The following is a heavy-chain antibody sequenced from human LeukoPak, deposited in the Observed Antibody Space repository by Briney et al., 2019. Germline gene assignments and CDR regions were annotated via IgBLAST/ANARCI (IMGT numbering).Heavy chain of an antibody. D-gene: IGHD4-17*01. J-gene: IGHJ6*03. Sequence: GRSLRLSCAAYGFTLSSYSMSCVRQDPGKGLEWVSYISSSSSTIYYADSVKGRFTISRDNAKNSLYLQMNSLRAEDTAVYYCARQTTRYKDVWGKGTTVIVSS. CDR2: ISSSSSTI. CDR1: GFTLSSYS. CDR3: ARQTTRYKDV. V-gene: IGHV3-48*01.